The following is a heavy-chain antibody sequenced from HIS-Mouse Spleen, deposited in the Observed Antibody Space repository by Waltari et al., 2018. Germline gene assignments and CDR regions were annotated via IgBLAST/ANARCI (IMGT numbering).Heavy chain of an antibody. Sequence: QVQLVESGGGVVQPGRSLRLSCAASGFTLSSYGMRWVRPAPGKGLEWVAVISYDGSNKYYADSVKGRFTISRDNSKNTLYLQMNSLRAEDTAVYYCAKGHIVVVVAATFFDYWGQGTLVTVSS. V-gene: IGHV3-30*18. CDR2: ISYDGSNK. CDR3: AKGHIVVVVAATFFDY. CDR1: GFTLSSYG. D-gene: IGHD2-15*01. J-gene: IGHJ4*02.